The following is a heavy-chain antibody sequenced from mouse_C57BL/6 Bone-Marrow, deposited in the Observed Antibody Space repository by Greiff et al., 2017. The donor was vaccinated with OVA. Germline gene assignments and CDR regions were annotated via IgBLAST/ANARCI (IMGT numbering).Heavy chain of an antibody. CDR2: INPNTGGT. D-gene: IGHD1-1*01. CDR1: GYTFTDYN. V-gene: IGHV1-18*01. J-gene: IGHJ4*01. CDR3: ARDFTTGMDY. Sequence: EVQLQQSGPELVKPGASVKIPCKASGYTFTDYNMDWVKQSHGKSLEWIGDINPNTGGTIYNQKFKGKATLTVDKSSSTAYMELRSLTSEDTAVYYCARDFTTGMDYWGQGTSVTVSS.